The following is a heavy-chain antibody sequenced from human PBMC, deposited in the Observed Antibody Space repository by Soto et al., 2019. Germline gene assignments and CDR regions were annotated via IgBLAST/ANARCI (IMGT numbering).Heavy chain of an antibody. J-gene: IGHJ6*02. CDR3: ARSRRGAYSSGWYSPSGYYNYGIDV. V-gene: IGHV4-59*12. D-gene: IGHD6-19*01. CDR2: IYYSGST. Sequence: PSETLSLTCTVSGGSISSYYWSWIRQPPGKGLEWIGYIYYSGSTNYNPSLKSRVTISVDTSKNQFSLKASDTAMYYCARSRRGAYSSGWYSPSGYYNYGIDVWGQGTKVTVSS. CDR1: GGSISSYY.